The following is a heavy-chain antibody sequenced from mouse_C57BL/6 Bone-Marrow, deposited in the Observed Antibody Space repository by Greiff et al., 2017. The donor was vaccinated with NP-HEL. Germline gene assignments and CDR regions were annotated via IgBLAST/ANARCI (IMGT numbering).Heavy chain of an antibody. CDR3: ARHGSSYDY. CDR2: ISNGGGST. CDR1: GFTFSDYY. V-gene: IGHV5-12*01. J-gene: IGHJ2*01. Sequence: EVQLVESGGGLVQPGGSLKLSCAASGFTFSDYYMYWVRQTPEKRLEWVAYISNGGGSTYYPDTVKGRFTISRDNAKNTLYLQMSRLKSEDTAMYYCARHGSSYDYWGQGTTLTVSS. D-gene: IGHD1-1*01.